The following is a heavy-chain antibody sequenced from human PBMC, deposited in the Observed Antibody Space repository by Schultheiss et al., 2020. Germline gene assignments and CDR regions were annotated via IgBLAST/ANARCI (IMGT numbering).Heavy chain of an antibody. CDR2: IWYDGSNK. D-gene: IGHD2-8*01. J-gene: IGHJ5*02. V-gene: IGHV3-33*06. Sequence: GGSLRLSCAASGFTFSSYGMHWVRQAPGKGLEWVAVIWYDGSNKYYADSVKGRFTISRDNSKNTLYLQMDTLRAEDTAVYYCAKESMLVVANWFDPWGQGTLVTVSS. CDR3: AKESMLVVANWFDP. CDR1: GFTFSSYG.